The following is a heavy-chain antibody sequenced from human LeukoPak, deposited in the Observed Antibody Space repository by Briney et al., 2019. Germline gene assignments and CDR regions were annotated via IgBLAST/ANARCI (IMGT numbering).Heavy chain of an antibody. CDR1: GFTFSIYD. Sequence: GGSLRLSCAASGFTFSIYDMGWVRQAPGKGLEWVSVISGSGSGTYYADSVKGRFTISRDNSKNTLLLQMNSLRAEDTAVYYCAKLGGNYYYMDVWGKGTTVTVSS. J-gene: IGHJ6*03. CDR2: ISGSGSGT. V-gene: IGHV3-23*01. CDR3: AKLGGNYYYMDV.